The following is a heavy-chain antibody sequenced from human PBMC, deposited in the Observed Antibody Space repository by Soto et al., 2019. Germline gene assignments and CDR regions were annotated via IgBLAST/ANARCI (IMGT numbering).Heavy chain of an antibody. CDR1: GFTFSSFA. CDR3: ARIDGIRLFWWYFDL. CDR2: ISHDGANK. V-gene: IGHV3-30-3*01. J-gene: IGHJ2*01. Sequence: QVQLVESGGGVAQPGRSLSLSCAASGFTFSSFAMHWVRQAPGKGLEWVAIISHDGANKFYADSVKGRFTISRDNSKNTLYLQMNSLRAEDTAVYYCARIDGIRLFWWYFDLWGRGTLVTVSS. D-gene: IGHD5-18*01.